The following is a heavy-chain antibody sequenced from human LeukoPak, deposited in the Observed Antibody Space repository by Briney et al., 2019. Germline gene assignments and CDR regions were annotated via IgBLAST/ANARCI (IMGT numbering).Heavy chain of an antibody. CDR2: ISAYNGNT. J-gene: IGHJ6*02. CDR3: ARVYPTNFAVPAAAGHYYYGMDV. V-gene: IGHV1-18*01. Sequence: ASVKVSCKASGYTFTSYGISWVRQAPGQGLEWMGWISAYNGNTNYAQKLQGRVTMTTDTSTSTAYMELRSLRSDDTAVYYCARVYPTNFAVPAAAGHYYYGMDVWGQGTTVTVSS. CDR1: GYTFTSYG. D-gene: IGHD2-2*01.